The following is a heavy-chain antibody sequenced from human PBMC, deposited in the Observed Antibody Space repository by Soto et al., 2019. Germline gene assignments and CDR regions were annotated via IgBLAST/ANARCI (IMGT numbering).Heavy chain of an antibody. D-gene: IGHD2-2*01. CDR2: IYYSGST. V-gene: IGHV4-61*01. CDR3: ARGPIVVVPAAAYWYFDL. Sequence: QVQLQESGPGLVKPSETLSLTCTVSGGSVSSGSYYWSWIRQPPGKGLEWIGYIYYSGSTNYNPHLKIRVTISVDTSKNQFSLKLSSVTAADTAVYYCARGPIVVVPAAAYWYFDLWGRGTLVTVSS. CDR1: GGSVSSGSYY. J-gene: IGHJ2*01.